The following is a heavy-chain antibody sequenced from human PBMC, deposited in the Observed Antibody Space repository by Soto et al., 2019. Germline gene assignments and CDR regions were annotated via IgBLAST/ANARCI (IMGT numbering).Heavy chain of an antibody. CDR2: ISYDGSNK. CDR3: ARDHTMVRGVISY. Sequence: GGSLRLSCAASGFTFSSYSMHWVRQAPGKGLEWVAVISYDGSNKYYADSVKGRFTISRDNSTNTLYLQMNSLRAEDTAVYYCARDHTMVRGVISYWGQGTLVTVSS. V-gene: IGHV3-30-3*01. CDR1: GFTFSSYS. D-gene: IGHD3-10*01. J-gene: IGHJ4*02.